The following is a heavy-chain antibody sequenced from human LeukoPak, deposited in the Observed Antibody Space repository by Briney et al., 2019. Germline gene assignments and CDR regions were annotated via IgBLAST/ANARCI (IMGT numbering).Heavy chain of an antibody. D-gene: IGHD6-19*01. CDR2: INTRSRNI. J-gene: IGHJ3*02. Sequence: GGSLRLSCAASGFTFSDYSMNWVRQAPGKGLEWVSPINTRSRNIYHADSVKGRFTISRDNAKNSLYLQMNSLRAEDTAVYYCAREAEEAFDIWGQGTVVTVSS. CDR1: GFTFSDYS. CDR3: AREAEEAFDI. V-gene: IGHV3-21*01.